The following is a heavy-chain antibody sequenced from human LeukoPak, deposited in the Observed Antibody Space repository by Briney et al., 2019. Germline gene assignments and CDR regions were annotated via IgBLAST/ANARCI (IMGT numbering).Heavy chain of an antibody. J-gene: IGHJ4*02. V-gene: IGHV4-59*01. D-gene: IGHD3-3*01. Sequence: PSETLSLTCTVSGGSISSYYWSWIRQPPGKGLEWIGYIYYSGSTDYNPSLKSRVTISVDTSKNQFSLKLSSVTAADTAVYYCARGKGITIFGVPRYFDYWGQGTLVTVSS. CDR3: ARGKGITIFGVPRYFDY. CDR2: IYYSGST. CDR1: GGSISSYY.